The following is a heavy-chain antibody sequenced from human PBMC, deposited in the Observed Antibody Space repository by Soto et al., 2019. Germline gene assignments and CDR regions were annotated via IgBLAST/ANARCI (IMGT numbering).Heavy chain of an antibody. CDR1: GYTFTSYG. J-gene: IGHJ4*02. CDR2: ISAYNCNA. D-gene: IGHD4-17*01. CDR3: ARENGEYDY. Sequence: QVQLVQSGADVKKPGASVKVSCKASGYTFTSYGISWVRQAPGQGLEWMGWISAYNCNANYPQKLQGRVTMTTDTTTSKAYMELRSLRADDTAVYYCARENGEYDYWGQGTLVSVSS. V-gene: IGHV1-18*01.